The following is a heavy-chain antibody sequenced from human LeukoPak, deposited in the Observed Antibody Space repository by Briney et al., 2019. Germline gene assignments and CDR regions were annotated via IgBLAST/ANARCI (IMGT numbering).Heavy chain of an antibody. CDR1: GFTFNAYY. V-gene: IGHV3-11*04. Sequence: GGSLRLSCAVSGFTFNAYYMSWIRQAPGKGLEWVSYISSSSSTIYYADSVKGRFTISRDNAKNSLYLQMNSLRAEDTAVYYCARDPVGATWRGFDYWGQGTLVTVSS. CDR3: ARDPVGATWRGFDY. J-gene: IGHJ4*02. D-gene: IGHD1-26*01. CDR2: ISSSSSTI.